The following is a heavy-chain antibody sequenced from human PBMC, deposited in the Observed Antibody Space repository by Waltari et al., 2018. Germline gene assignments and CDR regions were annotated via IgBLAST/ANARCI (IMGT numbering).Heavy chain of an antibody. V-gene: IGHV1-46*01. CDR3: ARTSALQNWFDP. D-gene: IGHD4-4*01. CDR1: GYTFTSYS. Sequence: QVQLVQSGAEVKKPGASVKVSCRASGYTFTSYSMPWVRQAPGQGLEWMGIINPSGGSTSYAQKFQGRVTMTRDTSTSTVYMELSSLRSEDTAVYYCARTSALQNWFDPWGQGTLVTVSS. J-gene: IGHJ5*02. CDR2: INPSGGST.